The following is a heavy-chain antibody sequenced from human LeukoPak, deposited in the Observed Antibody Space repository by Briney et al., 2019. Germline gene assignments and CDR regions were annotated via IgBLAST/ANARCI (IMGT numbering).Heavy chain of an antibody. D-gene: IGHD4-17*01. CDR1: GGSISSSSYY. CDR3: ARRQNYGDGAFDI. Sequence: NSSETLSLTCTVSGGSISSSSYYWGWIRQPPGKGLEWIGSIYYSGSTYYNPSLKSRVTISVDTSKNQFSLKLSSVTAADTAVYCCARRQNYGDGAFDIWGQGTMVTVSS. V-gene: IGHV4-39*01. J-gene: IGHJ3*02. CDR2: IYYSGST.